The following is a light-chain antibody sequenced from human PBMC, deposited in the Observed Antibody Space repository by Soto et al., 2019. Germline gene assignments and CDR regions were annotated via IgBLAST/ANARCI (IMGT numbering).Light chain of an antibody. CDR3: CSFTSSNTHV. CDR1: SGDVARYNV. CDR2: EVN. J-gene: IGLJ1*01. Sequence: QPVLTQPPSVSESPGRSVTISCLGTSGDVARYNVVSWYQQHPGKVPKLILFEVNKRPSGVSGRFSGSKSGNTASLTISGLQAEDEADYYCCSFTSSNTHVFGTGTKVTVL. V-gene: IGLV2-23*02.